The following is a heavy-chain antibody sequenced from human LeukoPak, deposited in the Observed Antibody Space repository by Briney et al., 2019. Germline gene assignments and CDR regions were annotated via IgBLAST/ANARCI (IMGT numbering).Heavy chain of an antibody. Sequence: GGSLRLSCVASGFTFTSDAMNWVRQAPGKGLEWVSSTVSRGTTQYTDSVTGGFAVSRDTSKNTLYLQMNSLRADDTAVYYCAKCSTSAYTTGWCDWIDPWGQGTLVTVSS. CDR1: GFTFTSDA. J-gene: IGHJ5*02. CDR2: TVSRGTT. V-gene: IGHV3-23*01. CDR3: AKCSTSAYTTGWCDWIDP. D-gene: IGHD6-19*01.